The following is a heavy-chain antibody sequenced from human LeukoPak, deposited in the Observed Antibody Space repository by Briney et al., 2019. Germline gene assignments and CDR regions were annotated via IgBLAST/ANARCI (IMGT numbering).Heavy chain of an antibody. CDR1: GYTFTGYF. CDR3: ARDSSSSCPDY. V-gene: IGHV1-2*02. Sequence: ASVKVSCKASGYTFTGYFMYWVRQAPGQGLEWMGWINHNSGGTNYAQKLQGRVTMTRDTSISTAYMELSRLRSDDTAVYYCARDSSSSCPDYWGQGTLVTVSS. J-gene: IGHJ4*02. CDR2: INHNSGGT. D-gene: IGHD6-13*01.